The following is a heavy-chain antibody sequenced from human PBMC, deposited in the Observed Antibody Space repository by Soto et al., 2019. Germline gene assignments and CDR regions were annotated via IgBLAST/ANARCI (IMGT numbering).Heavy chain of an antibody. CDR3: ARDEYYDSSRAFDI. D-gene: IGHD3-22*01. Sequence: ASVKVSGKASGYTFTSYGISWVRQAPGQGLEWMGWISAYNGNTNYAQKLQGRVTMTTDTSTSTAYMELRSLRSDDTAVYYCARDEYYDSSRAFDIWGQGTMVTVSS. V-gene: IGHV1-18*01. J-gene: IGHJ3*02. CDR1: GYTFTSYG. CDR2: ISAYNGNT.